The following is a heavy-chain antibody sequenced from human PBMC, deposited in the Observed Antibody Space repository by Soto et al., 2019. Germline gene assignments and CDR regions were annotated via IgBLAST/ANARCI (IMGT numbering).Heavy chain of an antibody. D-gene: IGHD3-10*01. V-gene: IGHV4-39*07. CDR3: ASAERIYGSGRFDY. CDR2: IYYSGST. Sequence: SETLSLTCTVSGGSISSGGYYWSWIRQHPGKGLEWIGSIYYSGSTNYNPSLKSRVTISVDTSKNQFSLKLSSVTAADTAVYYCASAERIYGSGRFDYWGQGTLVTVSS. CDR1: GGSISSGGYY. J-gene: IGHJ4*02.